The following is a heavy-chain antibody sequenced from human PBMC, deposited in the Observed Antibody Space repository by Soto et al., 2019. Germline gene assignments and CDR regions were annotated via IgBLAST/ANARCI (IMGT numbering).Heavy chain of an antibody. Sequence: QVQLVQSGGEVKKPGASVKVSCKASGYTLANYGINWVRQAPGQGLEWVGWISVYNDNPTYAQKVQGRVTMTTDISTSTAYMELRSLRSDDTAVYYCARGGSEWSDRDYYYALDVWGQGTTVTVSS. V-gene: IGHV1-18*01. CDR3: ARGGSEWSDRDYYYALDV. D-gene: IGHD2-8*01. CDR2: ISVYNDNP. CDR1: GYTLANYG. J-gene: IGHJ6*02.